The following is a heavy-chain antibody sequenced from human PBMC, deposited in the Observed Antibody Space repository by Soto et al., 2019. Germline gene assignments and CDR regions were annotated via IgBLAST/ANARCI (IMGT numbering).Heavy chain of an antibody. D-gene: IGHD2-8*01. CDR2: MYSGGGT. CDR1: GFTVSNYY. J-gene: IGHJ6*03. Sequence: EVQLVESGGGLVQPGGSLRLSCVASGFTVSNYYMTWVRQAPGKGLEWVSNMYSGGGTYYTDSVKGRYTISRDSSTKTLYPKRDNVRVAITAVYYCASNPGVNWAWGKGTTVNVS. V-gene: IGHV3-66*01. CDR3: ASNPGVNWA.